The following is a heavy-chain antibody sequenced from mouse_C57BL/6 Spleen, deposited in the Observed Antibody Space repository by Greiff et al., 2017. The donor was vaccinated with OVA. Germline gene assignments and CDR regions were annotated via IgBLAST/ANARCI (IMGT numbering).Heavy chain of an antibody. CDR2: INPSTGGT. J-gene: IGHJ3*01. CDR3: ARSDYDRTWFAY. D-gene: IGHD2-4*01. Sequence: VQLQQSGPELVKPGASVKISCKASGYSFTGYYMNWVKQSPEKSLEWIGEINPSTGGTTYNQKFKAKATLTVDKSSSTAYMQLKSLTSEDSAVYYCARSDYDRTWFAYWGQGTLVTVSA. V-gene: IGHV1-42*01. CDR1: GYSFTGYY.